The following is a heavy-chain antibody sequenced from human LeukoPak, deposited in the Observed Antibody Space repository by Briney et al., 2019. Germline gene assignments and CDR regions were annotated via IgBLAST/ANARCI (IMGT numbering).Heavy chain of an antibody. CDR3: ARDLSKKQYGDSSRDY. V-gene: IGHV3-11*01. Sequence: PGGSLRLSCAASGYTFSDYYMSWIRQAPGKGLEWVSYISSSGSTIYYADSVKGRFTISRDSAKNSLYLQMNSLRAEDTAVYYCARDLSKKQYGDSSRDYWGQGTLVTVSS. CDR2: ISSSGSTI. J-gene: IGHJ4*02. CDR1: GYTFSDYY. D-gene: IGHD4-17*01.